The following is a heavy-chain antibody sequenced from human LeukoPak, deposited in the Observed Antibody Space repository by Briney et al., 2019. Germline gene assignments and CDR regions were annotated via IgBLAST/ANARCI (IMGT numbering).Heavy chain of an antibody. CDR1: GITVSNYG. CDR3: AKRGVVIRVILVGFHKEAYYFDS. Sequence: GGSLRLSCAVSGITVSNYGMSWVRQAPGKGLEWFPGLVDIGGGPNYADSVKGRFTISRDNPKNTLYLQMNSLRAEDTAVYFCAKRGVVIRVILVGFHKEAYYFDSWGQGALVTVSS. V-gene: IGHV3-23*01. J-gene: IGHJ4*02. D-gene: IGHD3-22*01. CDR2: LVDIGGGP.